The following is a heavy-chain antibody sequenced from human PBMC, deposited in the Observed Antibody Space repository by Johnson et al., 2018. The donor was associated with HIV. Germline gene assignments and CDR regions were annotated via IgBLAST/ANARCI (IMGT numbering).Heavy chain of an antibody. CDR3: ARGSRYTYDNDDAHLLHAFDI. D-gene: IGHD1-26*01. Sequence: QVQLVESGGGVVQPGRSLRLSCAASGFTFSSYAMHWVRQAPGKGLEWVAVISYDGSDKYYADSVKGRFTISRDSSKNTLYLQMNSLRAEDMAVDYCARGSRYTYDNDDAHLLHAFDIRGQGTMVTVAS. J-gene: IGHJ3*02. V-gene: IGHV3-30*04. CDR1: GFTFSSYA. CDR2: ISYDGSDK.